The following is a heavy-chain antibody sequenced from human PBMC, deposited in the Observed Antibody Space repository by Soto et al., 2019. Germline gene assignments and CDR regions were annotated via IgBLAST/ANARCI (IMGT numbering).Heavy chain of an antibody. CDR1: GVSISSGGYY. J-gene: IGHJ4*02. V-gene: IGHV4-31*03. Sequence: PSETLSLTCTVSGVSISSGGYYWGGVRQHPGQGLEWIGNIYHSGRTYYNPSLKSRVIMSVDTSKNHFSLNLNSETAADTAMYFCASVIGGAPKYYFDYWGQGTLVTVSS. CDR2: IYHSGRT. CDR3: ASVIGGAPKYYFDY. D-gene: IGHD2-21*01.